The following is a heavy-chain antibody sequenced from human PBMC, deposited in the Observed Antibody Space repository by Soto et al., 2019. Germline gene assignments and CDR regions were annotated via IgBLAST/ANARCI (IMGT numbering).Heavy chain of an antibody. D-gene: IGHD1-1*01. CDR1: GGSISSGDYY. V-gene: IGHV4-30-4*01. CDR2: IYYSGTT. J-gene: IGHJ4*02. Sequence: PSETLSLTCTVSGGSISSGDYYWIWIRQPPGKALEWIGHIYYSGTTYYNPSLRSRVTISADTSKNQFSLKLSSVTAADTAVYYCARAEQVLNYYFDYWGQGTLVTVSS. CDR3: ARAEQVLNYYFDY.